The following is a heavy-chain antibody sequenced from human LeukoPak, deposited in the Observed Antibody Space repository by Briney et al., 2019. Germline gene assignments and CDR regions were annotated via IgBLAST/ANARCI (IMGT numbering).Heavy chain of an antibody. CDR3: ARGGRSSGWDFDY. V-gene: IGHV4-61*02. CDR2: IYTSGST. CDR1: GGSISSCSYY. J-gene: IGHJ4*02. D-gene: IGHD6-19*01. Sequence: SQTLSLTCTVSGGSISSCSYYWSWIRQPAGKGLEWIGRIYTSGSTYYNPSLKSRVTISVDTSKNQFSLKLSSVTAADTAVYYCARGGRSSGWDFDYWGQGTLVTVSS.